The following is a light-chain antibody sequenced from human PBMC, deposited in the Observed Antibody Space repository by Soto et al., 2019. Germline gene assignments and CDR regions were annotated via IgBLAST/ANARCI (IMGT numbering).Light chain of an antibody. V-gene: IGKV3D-15*01. J-gene: IGKJ2*01. Sequence: EIVMTQSPATLSVSPGARGTLSCRASQSVNSNLAWYQQKPGQAPRLLIDGASTRAPGIPARFSGSGSGTEFNLTISSLQSEDFAVYYCQQYNNFAYTVGQETKLDIK. CDR3: QQYNNFAYT. CDR2: GAS. CDR1: QSVNSN.